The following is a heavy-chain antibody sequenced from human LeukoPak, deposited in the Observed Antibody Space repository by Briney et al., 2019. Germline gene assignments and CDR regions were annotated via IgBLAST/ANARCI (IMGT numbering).Heavy chain of an antibody. CDR1: GGSISSYY. V-gene: IGHV4-59*01. CDR2: IYYSGST. D-gene: IGHD3-22*01. CDR3: ARPNYESDAFDI. J-gene: IGHJ3*02. Sequence: SETLSLTCTVSGGSISSYYWSWIRQPPGKGLEWIGYIYYSGSTNYNPSLKSRVTISVDTSKNQFSLKLSSVTAADTAVYYCARPNYESDAFDIWGQGTMVTVSS.